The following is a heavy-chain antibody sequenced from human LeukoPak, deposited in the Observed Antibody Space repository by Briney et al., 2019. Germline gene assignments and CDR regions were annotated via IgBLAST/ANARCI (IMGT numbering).Heavy chain of an antibody. CDR1: GFTFSSYS. CDR2: ISSSGSTI. D-gene: IGHD2-15*01. Sequence: GGSLRLSCTASGFTFSSYSMNWVRQAPGKGLEWVSSISSSGSTIYYADSVKGRFTISRDNDKHSLYLQMNSRRAEDTAVYYCARDLSQYCSGDSCYSLNYRGQGTLVTVSS. V-gene: IGHV3-48*04. CDR3: ARDLSQYCSGDSCYSLNY. J-gene: IGHJ4*02.